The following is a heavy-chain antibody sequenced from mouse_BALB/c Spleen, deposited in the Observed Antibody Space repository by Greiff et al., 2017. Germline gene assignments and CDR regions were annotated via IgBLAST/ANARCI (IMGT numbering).Heavy chain of an antibody. CDR1: GYAFTNYL. CDR3: ARWDGYYVDAMDY. J-gene: IGHJ4*01. D-gene: IGHD2-3*01. Sequence: VQLQQSGAELVRPGTSVKVSCKASGYAFTNYLIEWVKQRPGQGLEWIGVINPGSGGTNYNEKFKGKATLTADKSSSTAYMQLSSLTSDDSAVYLCARWDGYYVDAMDYWGQGTSVTVSS. V-gene: IGHV1-54*01. CDR2: INPGSGGT.